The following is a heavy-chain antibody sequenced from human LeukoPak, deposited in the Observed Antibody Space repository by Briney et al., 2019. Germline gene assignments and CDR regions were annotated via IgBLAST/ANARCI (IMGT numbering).Heavy chain of an antibody. J-gene: IGHJ4*02. CDR1: GYTFTGYY. CDR2: INPNSGGT. V-gene: IGHV1-2*02. CDR3: ARTPRAGLGYCSSTSCYLDY. D-gene: IGHD2-2*01. Sequence: ASVKVSCKASGYTFTGYYMHWVRQAPGQGLEWMGWINPNSGGTNYAQKFQGRVTMTRDTSISTAYMELSRLRSDDTAVYYCARTPRAGLGYCSSTSCYLDYWGQGTLVTVSS.